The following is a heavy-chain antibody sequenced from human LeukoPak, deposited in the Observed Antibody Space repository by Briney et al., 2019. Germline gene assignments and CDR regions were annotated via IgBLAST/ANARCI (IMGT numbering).Heavy chain of an antibody. CDR1: GFTVSSNY. V-gene: IGHV3-53*01. CDR3: ARENILTGYYVGWFDP. D-gene: IGHD3-9*01. Sequence: GGSLRLSCAASGFTVSSNYLSWVRQAPGKGLEWISLIYSVGSTYYADSVKGRFTISRDNSKNTLYLQMNSLRAEDTAVYYCARENILTGYYVGWFDPWGQGTLVTVSS. J-gene: IGHJ5*02. CDR2: IYSVGST.